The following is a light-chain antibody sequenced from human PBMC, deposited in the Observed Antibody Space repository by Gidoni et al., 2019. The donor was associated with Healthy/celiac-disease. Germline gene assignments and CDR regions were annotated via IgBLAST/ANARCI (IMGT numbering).Light chain of an antibody. V-gene: IGKV3-20*01. J-gene: IGKJ4*01. CDR2: GAS. CDR1: QSVRSRY. Sequence: EIVLTQSPGTLPLSPGARATLACSASQSVRSRYLAWYQQKPGQAPRLLIYGASSRAPGIPDRFSGSGSGTDFTLTISRLEPEDFAVYYCQQYGSSPLTFGGGTKVEIK. CDR3: QQYGSSPLT.